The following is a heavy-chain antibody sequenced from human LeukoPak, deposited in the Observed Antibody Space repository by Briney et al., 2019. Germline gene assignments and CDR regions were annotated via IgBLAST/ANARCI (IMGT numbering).Heavy chain of an antibody. V-gene: IGHV3-7*03. CDR1: GFTFISYW. CDR2: INQDGSEK. J-gene: IGHJ4*02. CDR3: AAGGRYSSGWWGYFDY. D-gene: IGHD6-19*01. Sequence: GGALRHSCAASGFTFISYWLSWVRQAPGKELAGVAHINQDGSEKYYVDSVKSRLTISRDNAQNSLYLQMNSLRAEDTAVYYCAAGGRYSSGWWGYFDYWGQGTLVTVSS.